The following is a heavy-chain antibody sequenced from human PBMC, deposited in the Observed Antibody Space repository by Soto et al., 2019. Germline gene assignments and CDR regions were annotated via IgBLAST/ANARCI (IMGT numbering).Heavy chain of an antibody. CDR1: GFSLSTSGVG. V-gene: IGHV2-5*01. CDR2: IYWNDDK. Sequence: QITLKESGPTLVKPTQTLTLTCTFSGFSLSTSGVGVGWIRQPPGTALEWVALIYWNDDKRYSPSLKSRLTSAKDTSKNQVVLNMTNMDPVDTATYFCARRPRYSNYVDYWGQGTLVTVSS. D-gene: IGHD4-4*01. CDR3: ARRPRYSNYVDY. J-gene: IGHJ4*02.